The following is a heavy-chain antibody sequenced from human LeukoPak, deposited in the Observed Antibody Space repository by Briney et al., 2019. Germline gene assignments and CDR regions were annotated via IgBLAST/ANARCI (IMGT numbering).Heavy chain of an antibody. V-gene: IGHV4-59*01. Sequence: PSEILSLTCTVSGGSISSYYWSWIRQPPGKGLEWIGYIYSSGTANYNPSLKSRVTISVDTSKNQFSLKLSSVTAADTAVYYCARESLSRYSYAYGSFDHWGQGTLVTVSS. CDR3: ARESLSRYSYAYGSFDH. CDR2: IYSSGTA. D-gene: IGHD3-16*01. J-gene: IGHJ4*02. CDR1: GGSISSYY.